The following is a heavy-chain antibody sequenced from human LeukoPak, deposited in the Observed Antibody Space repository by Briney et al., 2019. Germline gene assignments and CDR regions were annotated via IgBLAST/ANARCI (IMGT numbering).Heavy chain of an antibody. V-gene: IGHV4-30-2*01. J-gene: IGHJ4*02. Sequence: SQTLSLTCAVAAGSISSGCYSWGWIRQPPWRGREWIGYIYHSGSTYCNPSLKRRVTISVDRSKTQLSLKLSSVTAAHTAVYYCARGGSGSSLDYWGQGTLVTVPS. CDR1: AGSISSGCYS. CDR3: ARGGSGSSLDY. CDR2: IYHSGST. D-gene: IGHD3-10*01.